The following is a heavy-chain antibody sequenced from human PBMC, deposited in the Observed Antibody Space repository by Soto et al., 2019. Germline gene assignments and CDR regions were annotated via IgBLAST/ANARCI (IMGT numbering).Heavy chain of an antibody. V-gene: IGHV1-18*04. Sequence: QVQLVQSGAEVKKPGASVKVSCKASGYTFTSYGISWVRQAPGQGLEWMGWISAYNGNTNYAQKLQGRVTMTTDTSTSTAYMELRSLRSDDTAGYYCAGDEGRLHMRYYYYGMDVWGQGTTVTVSS. CDR3: AGDEGRLHMRYYYYGMDV. CDR2: ISAYNGNT. J-gene: IGHJ6*02. CDR1: GYTFTSYG.